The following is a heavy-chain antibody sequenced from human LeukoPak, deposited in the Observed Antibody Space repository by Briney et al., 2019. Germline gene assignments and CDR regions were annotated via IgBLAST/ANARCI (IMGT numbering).Heavy chain of an antibody. D-gene: IGHD3-16*01. J-gene: IGHJ4*02. V-gene: IGHV3-11*01. Sequence: GGSLRLSCAASGFTFSDYYMSWIRQAPGKGLEWISYITSSGSSTNYADSVKGRFTISRDNAKNSVVLQINSLRAEDTAVYYCTRERRGTYYAFESWGQGTLVTVSS. CDR1: GFTFSDYY. CDR2: ITSSGSST. CDR3: TRERRGTYYAFES.